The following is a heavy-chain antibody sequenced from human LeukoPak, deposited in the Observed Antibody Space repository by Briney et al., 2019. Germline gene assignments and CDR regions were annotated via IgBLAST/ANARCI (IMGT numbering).Heavy chain of an antibody. CDR1: GFSFSDYD. Sequence: GGSLRLSCAASGFSFSDYDICWIRQAPGKGLEWVSYISSSSSTTYYADSVKGRFTISRDNAKNSLYLQMNSLRAEDTAVYYCARARGYSYGYSDYWGQGTLVTVSS. D-gene: IGHD5-18*01. CDR3: ARARGYSYGYSDY. J-gene: IGHJ4*02. V-gene: IGHV3-11*04. CDR2: ISSSSSTT.